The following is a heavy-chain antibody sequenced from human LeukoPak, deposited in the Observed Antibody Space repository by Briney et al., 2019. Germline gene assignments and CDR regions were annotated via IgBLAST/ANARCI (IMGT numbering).Heavy chain of an antibody. CDR3: AKDFSSSWYFDY. CDR2: ISYDGSHK. Sequence: GGSLRLSCAASGFMFSRYAIQWVRQAPGKGLEWVAIISYDGSHKYYADSVKGRFTISRDNSKNTLYLQMNSLRAEDTAVYYCAKDFSSSWYFDYWGQGTLVTVSS. CDR1: GFMFSRYA. D-gene: IGHD6-13*01. J-gene: IGHJ4*02. V-gene: IGHV3-30*04.